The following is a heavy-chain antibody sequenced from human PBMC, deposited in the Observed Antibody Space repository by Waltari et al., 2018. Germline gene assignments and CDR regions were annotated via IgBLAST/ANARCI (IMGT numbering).Heavy chain of an antibody. CDR1: GFTFSRYW. CDR3: ARVPLMYSSSSRWRNWFDP. CDR2: LKEDGSEK. Sequence: EVQLVESGGGVVQPGGSLRLSCAVSGFTFSRYWMTWVRQAPGKGLEGVANLKEDGSEKYYVDSVKGRFTISRDNAKNSLYLQMNSLRAEDTAVYYCARVPLMYSSSSRWRNWFDPWGQGTLVTVSS. V-gene: IGHV3-7*03. D-gene: IGHD6-6*01. J-gene: IGHJ5*02.